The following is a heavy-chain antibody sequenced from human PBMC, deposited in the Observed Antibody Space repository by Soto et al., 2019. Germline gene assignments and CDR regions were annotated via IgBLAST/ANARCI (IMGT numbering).Heavy chain of an antibody. CDR3: ARAKYYYGSGSYYGYFDY. CDR2: IYYSGST. D-gene: IGHD3-10*01. CDR1: GGSISSYY. Sequence: SETLSLTCTVSGGSISSYYWSWIRQPPGKGLEWIGYIYYSGSTNYNPSLKSRVTISVDTSKNQFSLKLSSVTAADTAVYYCARAKYYYGSGSYYGYFDYWGQGTLVTVSS. J-gene: IGHJ4*02. V-gene: IGHV4-59*08.